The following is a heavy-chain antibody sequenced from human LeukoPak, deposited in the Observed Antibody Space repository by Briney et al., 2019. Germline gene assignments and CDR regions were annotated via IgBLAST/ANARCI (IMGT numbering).Heavy chain of an antibody. V-gene: IGHV4-39*01. CDR2: IYYSGST. CDR3: ARRPYGDYRYYFDY. D-gene: IGHD4-17*01. CDR1: GGSISSSSYY. Sequence: PSETLSLTCTVSGGSISSSSYYWGWIRQPPEKGLEWIGSIYYSGSTYYNPSLKSRVTISVDTSKNQFSLKLSSVTAADTAVYYCARRPYGDYRYYFDYWGQGTLVTVSS. J-gene: IGHJ4*02.